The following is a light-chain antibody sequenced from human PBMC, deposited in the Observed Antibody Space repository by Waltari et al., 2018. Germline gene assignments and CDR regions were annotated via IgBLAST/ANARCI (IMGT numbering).Light chain of an antibody. J-gene: IGLJ2*01. V-gene: IGLV2-11*01. CDR1: SSDVGGYKY. CDR2: DVS. CDR3: CSYAGSYTLL. Sequence: QSALTQPRSVSGSPGQSVTISCTGTSSDVGGYKYVSWYQQHPGKAPKLMIHDVSNRPAGVPDRFSGSKSGNTASLTTFGLQADDEADYYCCSYAGSYTLLFGGGTKLTVL.